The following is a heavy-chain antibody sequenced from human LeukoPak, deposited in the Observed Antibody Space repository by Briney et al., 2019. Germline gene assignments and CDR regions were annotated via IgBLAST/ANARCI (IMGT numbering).Heavy chain of an antibody. CDR3: VRESSAWELDY. J-gene: IGHJ4*02. Sequence: GGSLRLSCAASGFTFRNYWMHWVRQAAGKGLVLVSRINSDGSSTTYADSVKGRLTISRDNAKNTLYLQMSSLRAEDTAVYYCVRESSAWELDYWGQGTLVTVSS. V-gene: IGHV3-74*01. CDR1: GFTFRNYW. D-gene: IGHD6-19*01. CDR2: INSDGSST.